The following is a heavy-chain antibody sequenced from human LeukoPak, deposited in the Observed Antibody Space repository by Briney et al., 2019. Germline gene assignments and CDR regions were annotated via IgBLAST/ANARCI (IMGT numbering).Heavy chain of an antibody. Sequence: GGSLRLSCAASGFTFSDYYMSWIRQAPGKELEWISYISSSGYSTYYAWSVKGRFTISRDNSNNSLYLQMNNLREEDTAFFYCSRDKRRFDKWGQGTLVAVSS. J-gene: IGHJ4*02. CDR2: ISSSGYST. V-gene: IGHV3-11*04. CDR3: SRDKRRFDK. CDR1: GFTFSDYY.